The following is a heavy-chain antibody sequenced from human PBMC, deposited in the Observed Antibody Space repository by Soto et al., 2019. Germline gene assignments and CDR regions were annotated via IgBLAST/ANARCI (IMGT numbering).Heavy chain of an antibody. Sequence: GGSLRLSCAASGFTFSSYAMHWVRQAPGKGLEWVAVISYDGSNKYYADSVKGRFTISRDNSKNTLYLQMNSLRAEDTAVYYCARVYYDSSGYYGSYFDYWGQGTLVTVSS. CDR1: GFTFSSYA. D-gene: IGHD3-22*01. CDR3: ARVYYDSSGYYGSYFDY. J-gene: IGHJ4*02. V-gene: IGHV3-30-3*01. CDR2: ISYDGSNK.